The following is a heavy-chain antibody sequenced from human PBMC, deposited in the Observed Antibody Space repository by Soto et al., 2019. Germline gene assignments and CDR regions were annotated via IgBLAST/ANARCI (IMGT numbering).Heavy chain of an antibody. J-gene: IGHJ3*02. V-gene: IGHV4-39*01. CDR2: FYYSGST. D-gene: IGHD2-21*02. Sequence: PSETLSLTCTVSGDSISTNSYSWGWIRQPPGQGLEWIGLFYYSGSTHYNPSLKSRLTVSVDTSKNQFSLKLSSVTAADTAVYDCARHVGDSDAFDIWGQGTMVTVSS. CDR1: GDSISTNSYS. CDR3: ARHVGDSDAFDI.